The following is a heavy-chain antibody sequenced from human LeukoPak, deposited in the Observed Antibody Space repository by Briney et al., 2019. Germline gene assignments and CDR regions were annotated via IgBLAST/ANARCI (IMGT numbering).Heavy chain of an antibody. V-gene: IGHV3-23*01. J-gene: IGHJ4*02. CDR2: VSGRDTST. CDR1: GFAFSNYA. D-gene: IGHD6-13*01. Sequence: GASLRLSCAASGFAFSNYAMSWVRQAPGKGLEWVSAVSGRDTSTYYADSVKGRFTISRDTSKNTLYLQMNSLRAEDTAVYYCAKVISSSCGIGGYWGQGTLVTVSS. CDR3: AKVISSSCGIGGY.